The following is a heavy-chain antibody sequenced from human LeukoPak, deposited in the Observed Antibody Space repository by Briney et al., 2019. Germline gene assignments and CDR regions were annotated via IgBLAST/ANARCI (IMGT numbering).Heavy chain of an antibody. CDR2: ISYDGSNK. J-gene: IGHJ4*02. Sequence: GGSLRLSCAASGFTFSSYAMHWVRQAPGKGLEWVAVISYDGSNKYYADSVKGRFTISRDNSKNTLYLQMNSLRAEDTAVYYCARDKVVGPTICDYWGQGALVAVSS. CDR1: GFTFSSYA. D-gene: IGHD1-26*01. V-gene: IGHV3-30*04. CDR3: ARDKVVGPTICDY.